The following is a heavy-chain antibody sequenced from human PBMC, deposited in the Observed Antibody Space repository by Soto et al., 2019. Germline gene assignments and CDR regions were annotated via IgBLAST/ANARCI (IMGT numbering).Heavy chain of an antibody. V-gene: IGHV1-8*01. Sequence: ASVKVSCKASGYTFTSYDINWVRQATGQGLEWMGWMNPNSGNTGYAQKFQGRVTMTRNTSISTAYMELSSLRSEDTAVYYCARGFPRPQLGYCSGGSRYPGGYWGQGTLVTVSS. D-gene: IGHD2-15*01. CDR1: GYTFTSYD. CDR3: ARGFPRPQLGYCSGGSRYPGGY. CDR2: MNPNSGNT. J-gene: IGHJ4*02.